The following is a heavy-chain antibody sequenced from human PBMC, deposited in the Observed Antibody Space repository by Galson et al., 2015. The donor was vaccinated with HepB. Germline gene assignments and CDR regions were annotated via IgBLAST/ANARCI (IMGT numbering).Heavy chain of an antibody. Sequence: SLRLSCAGSGITLSSYGMSWVRQAPGKGLEWVSSISGSGGTTYYADSVKGRFTISRGKSKNALYLQMSSLRVEDTAVYYCAKDRSGIKQYWGQGTLVTVSS. V-gene: IGHV3-23*01. D-gene: IGHD1-14*01. J-gene: IGHJ4*02. CDR2: ISGSGGTT. CDR3: AKDRSGIKQY. CDR1: GITLSSYG.